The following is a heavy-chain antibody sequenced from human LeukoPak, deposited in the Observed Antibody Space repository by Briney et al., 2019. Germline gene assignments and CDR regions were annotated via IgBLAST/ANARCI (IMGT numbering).Heavy chain of an antibody. CDR3: AKLREWELPDLFDY. CDR1: GFTFSTYG. V-gene: IGHV3-23*01. D-gene: IGHD1-26*01. J-gene: IGHJ4*02. Sequence: TGGSLRLSCAASGFTFSTYGMSWVRQAPGKGLEWVSGISGSGGSRFYTDSVKGRFTISRDNSKNTLYLQMNSLRAEDTAVYYCAKLREWELPDLFDYWGQGTLVTVSS. CDR2: ISGSGGSR.